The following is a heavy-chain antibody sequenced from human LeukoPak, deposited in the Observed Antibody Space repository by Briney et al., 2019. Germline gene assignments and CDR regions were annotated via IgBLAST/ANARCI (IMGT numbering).Heavy chain of an antibody. V-gene: IGHV4-30-2*01. J-gene: IGHJ4*02. CDR3: ARDLGDYGDYFDY. CDR1: GGSISSGGYY. Sequence: TSQTLSLTCTVSGGSISSGGYYWSWIRQPPGKGLEWIGYIYHSGSTYYNPSLKSRVTISVDRSKNQFSLKLSSVTAADTAVYYCARDLGDYGDYFDYWGQGTLVTVSS. CDR2: IYHSGST. D-gene: IGHD4-17*01.